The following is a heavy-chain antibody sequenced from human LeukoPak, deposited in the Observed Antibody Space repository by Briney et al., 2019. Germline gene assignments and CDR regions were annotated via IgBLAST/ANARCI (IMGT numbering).Heavy chain of an antibody. CDR2: ISYDGSNK. V-gene: IGHV3-30-3*01. D-gene: IGHD2-2*01. CDR3: AREELVPAATWPPYYYYGMDV. CDR1: GFTFSSYA. J-gene: IGHJ6*02. Sequence: GRSLRLSCAASGFTFSSYAMPWVRQAPGKGLEWVAVISYDGSNKYYADSVKGRFTISRDNSKNTLYLQMNSLRAEDTAVYCCAREELVPAATWPPYYYYGMDVWGQGTTVTVSS.